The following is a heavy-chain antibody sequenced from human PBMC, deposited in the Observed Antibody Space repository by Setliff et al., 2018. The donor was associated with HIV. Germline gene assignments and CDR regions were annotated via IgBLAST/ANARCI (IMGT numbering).Heavy chain of an antibody. J-gene: IGHJ3*01. V-gene: IGHV3-15*01. CDR1: GFTFSSAW. Sequence: PGGSLRLSCAASGFTASGFTFSSAWMTWVRQCPGKGLEWLGRMTSRHDGGTTDYAAPVKGRFTFSRDDSTNTLYLHMNNLKIEDTAVYYCVTDDKVAFDVWGRGTMVTVSS. CDR3: VTDDKVAFDV. CDR2: MTSRHDGGTT.